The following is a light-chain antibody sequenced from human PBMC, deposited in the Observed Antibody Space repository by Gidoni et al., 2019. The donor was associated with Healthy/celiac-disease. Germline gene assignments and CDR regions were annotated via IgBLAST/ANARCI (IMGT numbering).Light chain of an antibody. V-gene: IGLV1-40*01. CDR1: SSTIGAGYD. J-gene: IGLJ1*01. CDR3: QSYDSSLSSY. CDR2: GNS. Sequence: QSVLTQPPSVSGAPGQSVTISCTGSSSTIGAGYDVHWYQQLPGTASKLLIYGNSNRPSGVPDRFSCSKSGTSASLAISGLQAEDEADYYCQSYDSSLSSYFGTGTKVTVL.